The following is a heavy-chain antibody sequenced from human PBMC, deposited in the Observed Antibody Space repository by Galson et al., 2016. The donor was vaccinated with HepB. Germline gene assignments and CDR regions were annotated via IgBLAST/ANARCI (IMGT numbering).Heavy chain of an antibody. D-gene: IGHD2-2*01. CDR1: GGSISSGNW. CDR2: IYHSGTA. CDR3: ARHVGVPGTRGFDY. Sequence: LSLTCAVSGGSISSGNWWSWVRQPPGKGLEWIGEIYHSGTANYNTSLESRGTMSLDKSKNQLSLKVTSVTAADTAVYYCARHVGVPGTRGFDYWGQGTLVTVSS. V-gene: IGHV4-4*02. J-gene: IGHJ4*02.